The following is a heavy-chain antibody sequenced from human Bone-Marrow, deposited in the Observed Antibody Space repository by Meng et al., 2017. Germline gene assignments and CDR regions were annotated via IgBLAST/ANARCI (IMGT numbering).Heavy chain of an antibody. CDR2: VSGYNGNT. CDR3: ARNAERGFDP. V-gene: IGHV1-18*01. J-gene: IGHJ5*02. Sequence: QIQLVQSGAEVKKPGASVKVSCKTSGYSFTSYGISWVRQAPGQGLEWMGWVSGYNGNTNYAQKLQGRVTMTRNTSISTAYMELSSLRSEDTAVYYCARNAERGFDPWGQGTLVTVSS. CDR1: GYSFTSYG.